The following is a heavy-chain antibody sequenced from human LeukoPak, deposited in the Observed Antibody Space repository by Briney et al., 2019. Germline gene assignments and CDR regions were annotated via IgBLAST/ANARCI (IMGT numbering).Heavy chain of an antibody. Sequence: GGSLRLSCASSGFTFNIYAMSGVRQAPGKGREEVSAISGSGGSTYYADSVKGRFTISRDNSKNTLYLQMNSLRAEDTAVYYCVVTSAPSIAAAGIPIDYWGQGTLVTVSS. CDR1: GFTFNIYA. J-gene: IGHJ4*02. CDR2: ISGSGGST. V-gene: IGHV3-23*01. D-gene: IGHD6-13*01. CDR3: VVTSAPSIAAAGIPIDY.